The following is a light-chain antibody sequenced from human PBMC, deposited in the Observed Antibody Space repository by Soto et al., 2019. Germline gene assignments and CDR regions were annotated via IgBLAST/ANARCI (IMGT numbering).Light chain of an antibody. CDR1: SGYSNYN. Sequence: QAVVTQPPSASASLGASVTLTCTLSSGYSNYNVDWYQQRPGKGPRFVMRVGTGGIVGSKGDGIPDRFSVLGSGLNRYLTIKNIQEDDESDYHCGTEHGSGSNFVYVFGSGTKVTVL. J-gene: IGLJ1*01. CDR3: GTEHGSGSNFVYV. V-gene: IGLV9-49*03. CDR2: VGTGGIVG.